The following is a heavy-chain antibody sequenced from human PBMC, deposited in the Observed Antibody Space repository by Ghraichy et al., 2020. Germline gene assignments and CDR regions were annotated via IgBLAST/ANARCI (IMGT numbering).Heavy chain of an antibody. CDR2: INHSGST. J-gene: IGHJ3*02. CDR1: GGSFSGYY. Sequence: SETLSLTCAVYGGSFSGYYWSWTRQPPGKGLEWIGEINHSGSTNYNPSLKSRVTISVDTSKNQFSLKLSSVTAADTAVYYCARGPPALRFLEWLLRDDAFDIWGQGTMVTVSS. V-gene: IGHV4-34*01. CDR3: ARGPPALRFLEWLLRDDAFDI. D-gene: IGHD3-3*01.